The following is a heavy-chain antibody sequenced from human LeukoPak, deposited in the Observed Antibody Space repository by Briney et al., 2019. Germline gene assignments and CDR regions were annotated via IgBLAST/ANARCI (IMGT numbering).Heavy chain of an antibody. CDR2: ISGSDEST. CDR1: GFTFSSYA. Sequence: GGSLRLSCAASGFTFSSYAMSWVRQAPGKGLEWVSTISGSDESTYYPDSVKGRFAISRDNSEKMLYLQMHSLRVDDTAAYYCAKARSASSRSCYNYWGQGTLVTVSS. D-gene: IGHD2-2*02. V-gene: IGHV3-23*01. J-gene: IGHJ4*02. CDR3: AKARSASSRSCYNY.